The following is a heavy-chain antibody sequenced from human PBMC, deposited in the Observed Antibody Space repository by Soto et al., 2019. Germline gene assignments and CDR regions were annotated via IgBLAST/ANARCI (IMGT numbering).Heavy chain of an antibody. CDR3: ARTTVPPHYYYYGMDV. CDR2: IIPIFGTA. D-gene: IGHD4-4*01. V-gene: IGHV1-69*13. Sequence: GASVKVSCKASGGTFSSYAISWVRQAPGQGLEWMGGIIPIFGTANYAQKFQGRVTITADESTSTAYMELSSLRSEDTAVYYCARTTVPPHYYYYGMDVWGQGTTDTVSS. CDR1: GGTFSSYA. J-gene: IGHJ6*02.